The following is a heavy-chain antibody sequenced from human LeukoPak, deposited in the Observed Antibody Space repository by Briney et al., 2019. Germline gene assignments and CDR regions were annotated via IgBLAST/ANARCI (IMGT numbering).Heavy chain of an antibody. CDR1: GYTFTGYY. V-gene: IGHV1-2*02. CDR2: INPNSGGT. J-gene: IGHJ3*02. Sequence: GASVKVSCKASGYTFTGYYMHWVRQAPGQGLEWMGWINPNSGGTNYVQKFQGRVTMTRDTSISTAYMELSRLRSDDTAVYYCARERGTGEEGGGAFDIWGQGTMVTVSS. D-gene: IGHD7-27*01. CDR3: ARERGTGEEGGGAFDI.